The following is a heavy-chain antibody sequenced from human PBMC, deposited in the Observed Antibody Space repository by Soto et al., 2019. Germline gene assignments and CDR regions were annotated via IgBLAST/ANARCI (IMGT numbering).Heavy chain of an antibody. CDR3: ARDGRYCSSTSCPAGWFDP. D-gene: IGHD2-2*01. CDR1: GFTFSSYS. V-gene: IGHV3-48*01. CDR2: ISSSSSTI. J-gene: IGHJ5*02. Sequence: EVQLVESGGGLVQPGGSLRLSCAASGFTFSSYSMNWVRQAPGKGLEWVSYISSSSSTIYYADSVKGRFTISRDNAKNSLYLQMNSLRAEDTAVYYCARDGRYCSSTSCPAGWFDPWGRGTLVSVSS.